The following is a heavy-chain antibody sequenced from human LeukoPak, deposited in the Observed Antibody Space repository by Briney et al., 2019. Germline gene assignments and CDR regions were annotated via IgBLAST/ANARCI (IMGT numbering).Heavy chain of an antibody. D-gene: IGHD3-3*01. V-gene: IGHV1-69*05. CDR1: GGTFSSYA. CDR2: IIPIFGTA. CDR3: SREYYDFWSGSHYYYYMDV. Sequence: SXXVSCKASGGTFSSYAISWVRQAPGQGLEWMGRIIPIFGTANYAQKFQGRVTITTDESTSTAYMELSSLRSEDTAVYYCSREYYDFWSGSHYYYYMDVWGKGTTVTVSS. J-gene: IGHJ6*03.